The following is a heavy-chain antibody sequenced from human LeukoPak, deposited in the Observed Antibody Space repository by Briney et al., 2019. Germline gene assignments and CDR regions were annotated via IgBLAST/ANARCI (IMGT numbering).Heavy chain of an antibody. V-gene: IGHV3-7*01. Sequence: GGSLRLSCAASGFTLRSYWMSWVRQAPGKGLERVANMKQDGSERYYVDSVKGRFTISRDNAKNSLYLEMNSLRAEDTSVYYCARYKPQYRWDLYYFDYWGQGTLVTVSS. CDR1: GFTLRSYW. D-gene: IGHD1-1*01. J-gene: IGHJ4*02. CDR2: MKQDGSER. CDR3: ARYKPQYRWDLYYFDY.